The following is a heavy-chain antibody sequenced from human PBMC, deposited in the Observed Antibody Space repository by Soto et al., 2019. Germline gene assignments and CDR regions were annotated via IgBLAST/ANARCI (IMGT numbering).Heavy chain of an antibody. D-gene: IGHD3-10*01. CDR2: VMADGGEK. CDR1: GFTFRSYG. J-gene: IGHJ4*01. Sequence: HPGXSLRLSCAASGFTFRSYGIHWVRQAPGKGLEWVASVMADGGEKHYVDSVRGRFTISRDNAKNSLYLQMNSLRDEDTAIYFCSRDHFGSGRIWGHGILVTVSS. CDR3: SRDHFGSGRI. V-gene: IGHV3-7*05.